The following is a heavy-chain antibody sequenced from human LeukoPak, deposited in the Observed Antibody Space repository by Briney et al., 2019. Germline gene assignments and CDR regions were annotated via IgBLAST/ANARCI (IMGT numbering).Heavy chain of an antibody. Sequence: ASVKVSCKASGYTFTSYDINWVRQATGQGLERMGWMNPNSGNTGYAQKFQGRVTMTRNTSISTAYMELSSLRSEDTAVYYCAREGTGDQDYYYYGMDVWGQGTTVTVSS. D-gene: IGHD7-27*01. CDR1: GYTFTSYD. V-gene: IGHV1-8*01. J-gene: IGHJ6*02. CDR3: AREGTGDQDYYYYGMDV. CDR2: MNPNSGNT.